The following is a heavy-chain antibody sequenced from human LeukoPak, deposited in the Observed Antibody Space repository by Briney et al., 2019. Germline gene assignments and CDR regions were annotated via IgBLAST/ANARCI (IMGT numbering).Heavy chain of an antibody. Sequence: ASVKVSCKVSGYTFTDYYMHWVQQAPGKGLEWMGLVDPEDGETIYAEKFQGRVTITADTSTDTAYMELSSLRSEDTAVYCCATADCSSTSCYLDYWGQGTLVTVSS. CDR1: GYTFTDYY. CDR3: ATADCSSTSCYLDY. CDR2: VDPEDGET. J-gene: IGHJ4*02. D-gene: IGHD2-2*01. V-gene: IGHV1-69-2*01.